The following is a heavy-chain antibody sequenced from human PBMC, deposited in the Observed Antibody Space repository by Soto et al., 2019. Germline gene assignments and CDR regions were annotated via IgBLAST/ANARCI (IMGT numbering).Heavy chain of an antibody. J-gene: IGHJ4*02. Sequence: SVKVCCKASGFTFTSSAVHWVRQARGQRLEWIGWIVVGSGNTNYAQKFQERVTITRDMSTSTAYMELSSLRSEDTAVYYCAAEGYYYDSSGYYQNNDYWGQGTLVTVSS. CDR3: AAEGYYYDSSGYYQNNDY. CDR1: GFTFTSSA. V-gene: IGHV1-58*01. CDR2: IVVGSGNT. D-gene: IGHD3-22*01.